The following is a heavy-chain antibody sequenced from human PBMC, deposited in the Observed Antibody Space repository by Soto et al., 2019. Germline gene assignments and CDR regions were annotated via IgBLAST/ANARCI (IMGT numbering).Heavy chain of an antibody. CDR3: ARISSEYYLDV. J-gene: IGHJ6*02. CDR1: GFSLNTNGMR. CDR2: IDWDDDK. V-gene: IGHV2-70*04. D-gene: IGHD3-10*01. Sequence: SGPTLVNPTQTLTLTCTFSGFSLNTNGMRVSWIRQPPGKALEWLARIDWDDDKFYNASLKTRLTISKDTSKSQVVLTMTDMDSVYTATYFCARISSEYYLDVWGQGTTVTAP.